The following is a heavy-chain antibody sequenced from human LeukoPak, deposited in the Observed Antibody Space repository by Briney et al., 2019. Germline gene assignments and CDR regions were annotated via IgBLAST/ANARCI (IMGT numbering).Heavy chain of an antibody. J-gene: IGHJ3*02. D-gene: IGHD3-9*01. Sequence: PGGSLSLTCAASGFTFSNYYKTWIRKPQGKGMDRVSYIYSSHSYTNYDNSAQNRFTISRDNAKISLYLQMNSLRAEYTAVYDCARGSYPFYDILAGYCCAFDIWGQGTMVTVSS. CDR3: ARGSYPFYDILAGYCCAFDI. CDR2: IYSSHSYT. CDR1: GFTFSNYY. V-gene: IGHV3-11*06.